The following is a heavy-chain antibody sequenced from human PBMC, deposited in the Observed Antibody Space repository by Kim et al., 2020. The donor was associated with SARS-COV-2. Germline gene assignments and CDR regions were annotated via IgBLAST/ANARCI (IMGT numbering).Heavy chain of an antibody. CDR1: GGSITNNY. Sequence: SETLSLTCTVSGGSITNNYWSWLRQPPGKGLEWIGYIYYSGSTNYNPSLKSRVTISVDASKNQFSLKLSSVTAADTAVYYCAREVLAYDDTGPTYYYRGLDVWGQGTTVIVS. V-gene: IGHV4-59*01. D-gene: IGHD2-8*02. CDR3: AREVLAYDDTGPTYYYRGLDV. CDR2: IYYSGST. J-gene: IGHJ6*02.